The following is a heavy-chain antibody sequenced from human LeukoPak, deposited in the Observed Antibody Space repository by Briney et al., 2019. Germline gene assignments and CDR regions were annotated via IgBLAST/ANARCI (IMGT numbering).Heavy chain of an antibody. CDR1: GGSISSGSYY. D-gene: IGHD1-26*01. CDR3: ARRVGDKDYFDY. Sequence: PSETLSLTCTVSGGSISSGSYYWSWIRQPPGKGLEWIAYIHYSGSTNYNNSLKSRVTISVDTSKNQFSLKLSSVTAADTAVYYCARRVGDKDYFDYWGQGTLVTVSS. J-gene: IGHJ4*02. V-gene: IGHV4-61*01. CDR2: IHYSGST.